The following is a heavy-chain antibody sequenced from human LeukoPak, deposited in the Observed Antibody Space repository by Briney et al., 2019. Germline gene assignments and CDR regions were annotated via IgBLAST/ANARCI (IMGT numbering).Heavy chain of an antibody. D-gene: IGHD2-15*01. V-gene: IGHV1-18*01. CDR1: GYTFTSHG. CDR2: ISGYNGNT. CDR3: ARVFLGSSWFSRGFDY. J-gene: IGHJ4*02. Sequence: ASVKVSCKASGYTFTSHGISWVRQAPGQGLEWMGWISGYNGNTDYAQKLQGRVTMTTDTSSSTAYMELRSLGSDDTAVYYCARVFLGSSWFSRGFDYWGQGTLVTVSS.